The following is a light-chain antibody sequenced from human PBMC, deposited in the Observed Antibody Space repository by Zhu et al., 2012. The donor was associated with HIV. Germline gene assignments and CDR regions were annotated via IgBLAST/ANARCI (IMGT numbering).Light chain of an antibody. CDR3: QQFYNYPPLT. Sequence: AIQLTQTPPSLSAYVGDRVTITCRASQGILSALAWYQQKPGKPPRLLIYDVSSLQKGVPSRFSGSGSGTDFTLTITNLQPEDFATYYCQQFYNYPPLTFGRRDQRWRSN. J-gene: IGKJ4*01. CDR1: QGILSA. CDR2: DVS. V-gene: IGKV1D-13*01.